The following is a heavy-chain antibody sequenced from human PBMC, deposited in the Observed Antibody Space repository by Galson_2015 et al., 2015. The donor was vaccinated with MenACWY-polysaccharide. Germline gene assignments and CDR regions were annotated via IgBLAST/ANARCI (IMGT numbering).Heavy chain of an antibody. CDR2: INTDGSST. V-gene: IGHV3-74*01. CDR3: ARDPHCGAGCSIHDAFNV. D-gene: IGHD2-21*02. Sequence: SLRLSCAASGFTFGTYWVHWVRQAPGEGLVWVSHINTDGSSTSYADSVKGRFTVSRDNAKNTVYLQMNSLRAEDTAVYYCARDPHCGAGCSIHDAFNVWGQGTTVTVSS. CDR1: GFTFGTYW. J-gene: IGHJ3*01.